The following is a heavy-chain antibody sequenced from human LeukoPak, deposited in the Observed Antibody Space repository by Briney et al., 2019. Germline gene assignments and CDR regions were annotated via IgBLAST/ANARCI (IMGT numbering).Heavy chain of an antibody. CDR1: GFTFSTYS. V-gene: IGHV3-48*01. D-gene: IGHD3-16*01. CDR2: ISSSSSTI. Sequence: GGSLRLSCAASGFTFSTYSMNWVRQAPGKGLEWVSYISSSSSTIYYADSVKGRFTISRDNAKNSLYLQMNSLRAEDTAVYYCARDALIDYSRPFDIWGQGTMVTVSS. J-gene: IGHJ3*02. CDR3: ARDALIDYSRPFDI.